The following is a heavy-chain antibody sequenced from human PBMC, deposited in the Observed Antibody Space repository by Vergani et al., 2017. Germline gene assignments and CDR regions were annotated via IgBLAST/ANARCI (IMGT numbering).Heavy chain of an antibody. J-gene: IGHJ6*02. CDR1: GGSISSYY. CDR3: AGDNPSALGYYYGMDV. V-gene: IGHV4-4*07. CDR2: IHTSGST. Sequence: QVQLQESGPGLVKPSETLSLTWTVSGGSISSYYWSWIRQPAGKGREWIGRIHTSGSTNYNPSLKSRVTMSVDTSKNQFSLKLSSVTAADTAVYYCAGDNPSALGYYYGMDVWGQGTTVTVSS.